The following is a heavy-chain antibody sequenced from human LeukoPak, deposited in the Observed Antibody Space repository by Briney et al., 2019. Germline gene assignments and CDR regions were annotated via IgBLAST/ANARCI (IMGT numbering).Heavy chain of an antibody. V-gene: IGHV3-33*01. CDR2: IGHDGKYL. CDR1: GFTFGVYG. Sequence: PGGSLRLSCAASGFTFGVYGMHWVRQAPGKGLEWVGGIGHDGKYLKYVDSVRGRFTMSRDNSRNTLDLQMSGLRLEDTALYYCARDFGVGRYFDYCGQGTLVTVSS. CDR3: ARDFGVGRYFDY. J-gene: IGHJ4*02. D-gene: IGHD3-10*01.